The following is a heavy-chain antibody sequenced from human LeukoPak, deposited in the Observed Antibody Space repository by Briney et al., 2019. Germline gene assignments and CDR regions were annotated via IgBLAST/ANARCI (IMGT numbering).Heavy chain of an antibody. CDR1: GFTFSSYG. V-gene: IGHV3-30*18. CDR3: AKQSRIAAAMDY. D-gene: IGHD6-13*01. CDR2: ISYDGSNK. J-gene: IGHJ4*02. Sequence: PGGSLRLSCAASGFTFSSYGMHWVRQAPGKGLEWVAVISYDGSNKYYADSVKGRFTISRDNSKNTLYLQMNSLRAEDTAVYYCAKQSRIAAAMDYWGQGTLVTVSS.